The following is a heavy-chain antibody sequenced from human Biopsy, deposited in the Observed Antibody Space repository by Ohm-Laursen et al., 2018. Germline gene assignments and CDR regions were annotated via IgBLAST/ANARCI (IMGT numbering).Heavy chain of an antibody. V-gene: IGHV4-59*08. CDR1: GGSISSYY. CDR2: IYYTGST. D-gene: IGHD1-26*01. CDR3: ARHAPSYSGSYWRYFDL. Sequence: GTLSLTCSVSGGSISSYYWSWIRQPPGKGLEWIGYIYYTGSTNYNPSLKSRVTISVDTSMNHLFLRLTSVTAAGTAVYYCARHAPSYSGSYWRYFDLWGRGTLVTVSS. J-gene: IGHJ2*01.